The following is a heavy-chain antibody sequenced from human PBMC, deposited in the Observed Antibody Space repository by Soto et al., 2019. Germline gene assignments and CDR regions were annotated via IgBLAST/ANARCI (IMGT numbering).Heavy chain of an antibody. D-gene: IGHD3-10*02. J-gene: IGHJ4*02. CDR3: AKSVRDDVRRSDLDH. V-gene: IGHV4-59*05. CDR1: GGSITPSYS. CDR2: FYYTGTT. Sequence: SETRSRTCTVAGGSITPSYSNCAWLRPPPGKRLECLGLFYYTGTTSQNPPLRSRITISGDTSRNHFSLNLRSVTAADSGVYYCAKSVRDDVRRSDLDHWGPGTLGTVAS.